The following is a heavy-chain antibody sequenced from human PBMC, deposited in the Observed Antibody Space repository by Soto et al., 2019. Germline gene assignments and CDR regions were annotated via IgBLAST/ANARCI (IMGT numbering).Heavy chain of an antibody. CDR2: LHGDGTT. J-gene: IGHJ6*02. D-gene: IGHD2-2*01. Sequence: ELQLVESGGGLVQPGGSLRLSCVASGFTVSRNYMNWVRQAPGKGLEWISVLHGDGTTTYADSVKSRFTISRDNSKHTLYLQMNSLRADDTAVYYCARDFRCISSACLEGLDALDVWGPGTTVTVSS. V-gene: IGHV3-66*01. CDR3: ARDFRCISSACLEGLDALDV. CDR1: GFTVSRNY.